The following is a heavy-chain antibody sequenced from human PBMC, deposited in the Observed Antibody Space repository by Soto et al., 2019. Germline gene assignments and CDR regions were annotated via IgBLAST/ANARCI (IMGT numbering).Heavy chain of an antibody. Sequence: GASVKVSCKASGFTFTSSAMQWVRQARGQRLEWIGWIVVGSGNTNYAQKFQERVTITRDMSTSTAYMELSSLRSEDTAVYYCAAASIETYYDFWSGYPLVDVWGKGTKVTVSS. CDR3: AAASIETYYDFWSGYPLVDV. D-gene: IGHD3-3*01. J-gene: IGHJ6*04. CDR1: GFTFTSSA. V-gene: IGHV1-58*02. CDR2: IVVGSGNT.